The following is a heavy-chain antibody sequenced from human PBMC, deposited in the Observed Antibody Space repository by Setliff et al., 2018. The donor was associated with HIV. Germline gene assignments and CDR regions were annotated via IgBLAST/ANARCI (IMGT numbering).Heavy chain of an antibody. Sequence: WASVKVSCKASGYTFSNFAIGWLRQAPGQGLEWMGWISSYSDNTFYARSLQGRVTMTTDTASSTSYMELRSLRSDDTAMYYCARIRAGALLNAFDIWAQGTMVTVSS. CDR3: ARIRAGALLNAFDI. CDR2: ISSYSDNT. V-gene: IGHV1-18*01. J-gene: IGHJ3*02. D-gene: IGHD1-26*01. CDR1: GYTFSNFA.